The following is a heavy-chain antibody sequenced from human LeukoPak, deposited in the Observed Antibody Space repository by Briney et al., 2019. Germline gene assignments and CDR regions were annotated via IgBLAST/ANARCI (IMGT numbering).Heavy chain of an antibody. J-gene: IGHJ4*02. CDR2: ISYDGSNK. V-gene: IGHV3-30*04. CDR3: ARVEDFYDSSGYSGFLGHFDY. CDR1: GFTFSSYA. D-gene: IGHD3-22*01. Sequence: PGGSLRLFCAASGFTFSSYAMHWVRQAPGKGLEWVAVISYDGSNKYYADSVKGRFTISRDNSKNTLYLQMNSLRAEDTAVYYCARVEDFYDSSGYSGFLGHFDYWGQGTLVTVSS.